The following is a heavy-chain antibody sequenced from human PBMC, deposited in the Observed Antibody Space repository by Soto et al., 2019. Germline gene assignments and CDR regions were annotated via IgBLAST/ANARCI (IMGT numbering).Heavy chain of an antibody. D-gene: IGHD6-13*01. Sequence: TLSLTCAISGDSVSSNSAAWNWIRQSPSRGLEWLGRTYYRSKWYNDYAVSVKSRITINPDTSKNQFSLQLNSVTPEDTAVYYCARGAGYSRSWYPWDFDYWGQGTQVTVSS. V-gene: IGHV6-1*01. J-gene: IGHJ4*02. CDR1: GDSVSSNSAA. CDR2: TYYRSKWYN. CDR3: ARGAGYSRSWYPWDFDY.